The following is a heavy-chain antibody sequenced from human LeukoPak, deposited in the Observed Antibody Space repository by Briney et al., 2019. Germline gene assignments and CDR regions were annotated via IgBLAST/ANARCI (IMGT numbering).Heavy chain of an antibody. V-gene: IGHV1-24*01. CDR3: ATQPGGIVYDSSGYA. CDR2: FDPEDGET. J-gene: IGHJ5*02. D-gene: IGHD3-22*01. CDR1: GYTPTELS. Sequence: ASVKVSCKVSGYTPTELSMHWVRQAPGKGLEWMGGFDPEDGETIYAQKFQGRVTMTEDTSTDTAYMELSSLRSGDTAVYYCATQPGGIVYDSSGYAWGQGTLVTVSS.